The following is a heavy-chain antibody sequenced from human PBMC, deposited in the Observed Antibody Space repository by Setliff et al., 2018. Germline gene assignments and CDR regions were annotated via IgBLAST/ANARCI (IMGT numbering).Heavy chain of an antibody. J-gene: IGHJ4*02. CDR3: ARTGTYRYFDS. D-gene: IGHD1-1*01. CDR1: GGSISSGVYY. CDR2: IYHGGKT. Sequence: PSETLSLTCTVSGGSISSGVYYWGWIRQPPGKGLEWIGRIYHGGKTYYNTSLERRLTISVDTSKNQFSLKLRSVPAADTAVYYCARTGTYRYFDSWGQGTLVTVSS. V-gene: IGHV4-39*01.